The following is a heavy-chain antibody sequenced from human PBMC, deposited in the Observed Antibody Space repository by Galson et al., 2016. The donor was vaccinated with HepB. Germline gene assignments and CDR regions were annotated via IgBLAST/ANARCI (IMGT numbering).Heavy chain of an antibody. CDR2: ISSNGGTT. V-gene: IGHV3-64*01. CDR1: GFTFSTYT. D-gene: IGHD5/OR15-5a*01. CDR3: ARSTLSGAGWYFAL. J-gene: IGHJ2*01. Sequence: SLRLSCAASGFTFSTYTMHWVRLPPGKGLEYVSAISSNGGTTFYANSVKGRFTISRDNSKNTLYLQLGSLRAEDMAVYYCARSTLSGAGWYFALWGRGTLVTVSS.